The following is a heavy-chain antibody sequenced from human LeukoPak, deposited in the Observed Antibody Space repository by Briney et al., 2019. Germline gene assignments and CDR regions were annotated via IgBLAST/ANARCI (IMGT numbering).Heavy chain of an antibody. CDR3: ATYCSSTSCRNWFDP. CDR2: IIPIFGTA. CDR1: GGTFSSYA. Sequence: ASVKVSCKASGGTFSSYAISWVRQAPGQGLEWMGGIIPIFGTANYAQKFQGRVTITTDESTSTAYMELSSLRSEDTAVYYCATYCSSTSCRNWFDPWGQGTLVTVSS. D-gene: IGHD2-2*01. J-gene: IGHJ5*02. V-gene: IGHV1-69*05.